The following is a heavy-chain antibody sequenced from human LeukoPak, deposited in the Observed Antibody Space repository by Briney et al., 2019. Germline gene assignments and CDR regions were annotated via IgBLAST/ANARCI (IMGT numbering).Heavy chain of an antibody. CDR2: INPSGSST. J-gene: IGHJ6*03. V-gene: IGHV1-46*01. CDR3: ARDLTGSSWEYYYYYYYMDV. Sequence: ASVKVSCKASGYSFTSYYMHWVRQAPGQGLEWMGLINPSGSSTTYAQKFQGRVTMTRDMFTSTDYMELTSLTSDDTAVYYCARDLTGSSWEYYYYYYYMDVWGKGTTVTVSS. D-gene: IGHD6-13*01. CDR1: GYSFTSYY.